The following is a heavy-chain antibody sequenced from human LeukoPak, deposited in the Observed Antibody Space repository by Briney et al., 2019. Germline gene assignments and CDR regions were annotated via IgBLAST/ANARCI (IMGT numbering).Heavy chain of an antibody. Sequence: GESLKISCKGSGYSFTSYWIGWARQMPEKGLEWMGIIYPGDSDTRYSPSFQGQVTISADKSISTAYLQWSSLKASDTAMYYCAGNIAVAGTLDAFDIWGQGTMVTVSS. J-gene: IGHJ3*02. CDR2: IYPGDSDT. D-gene: IGHD6-19*01. CDR3: AGNIAVAGTLDAFDI. CDR1: GYSFTSYW. V-gene: IGHV5-51*01.